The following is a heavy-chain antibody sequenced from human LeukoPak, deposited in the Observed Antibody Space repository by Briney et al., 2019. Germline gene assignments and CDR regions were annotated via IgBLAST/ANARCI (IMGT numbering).Heavy chain of an antibody. CDR2: ISGSGGST. D-gene: IGHD3-10*01. J-gene: IGHJ4*02. CDR1: GFTFRSYA. CDR3: AKDGTLLWFGELPGDY. Sequence: GGSLRLSCAAAGFTFRSYAMSWVRQAPGKGLEWVSSISGSGGSTYYADPVKGRFTISRDNSKNTLYLQMNSLRAEDTAVYYCAKDGTLLWFGELPGDYWGQGTLVTVSS. V-gene: IGHV3-23*01.